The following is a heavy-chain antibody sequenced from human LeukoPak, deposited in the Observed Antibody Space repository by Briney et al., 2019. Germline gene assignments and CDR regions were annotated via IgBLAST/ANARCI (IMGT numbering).Heavy chain of an antibody. CDR1: GVTFSSYV. Sequence: GGSLGLSCEASGVTFSSYVMSWVRQAPGKGPEWVSGISGSGGGTYYADSVKGRFTISRDNSKNTLYLQMNSLRAEDTAVYYCARDRYNWNLFDYWGQGTLVTVSS. J-gene: IGHJ4*02. CDR3: ARDRYNWNLFDY. CDR2: ISGSGGGT. V-gene: IGHV3-23*01. D-gene: IGHD1-1*01.